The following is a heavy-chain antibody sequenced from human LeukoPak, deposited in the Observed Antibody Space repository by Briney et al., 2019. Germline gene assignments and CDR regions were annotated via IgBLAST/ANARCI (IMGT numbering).Heavy chain of an antibody. V-gene: IGHV1-2*02. D-gene: IGHD3-10*01. Sequence: ASVKVSCKASGYTFTGYYMHWVRQAPGQGLEWMGWINPNSGGTNYAQKFQGRVTMTRDTSISTAYMEPSRLRSDDTAVYYCARPNRITMIRGVITPPGENWGQGTLVTVSS. CDR1: GYTFTGYY. CDR3: ARPNRITMIRGVITPPGEN. CDR2: INPNSGGT. J-gene: IGHJ4*02.